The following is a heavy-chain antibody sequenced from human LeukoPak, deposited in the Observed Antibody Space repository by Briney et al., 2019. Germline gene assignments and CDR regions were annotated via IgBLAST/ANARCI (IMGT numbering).Heavy chain of an antibody. CDR3: ARDTAMAWGYYYYMDV. D-gene: IGHD5-18*01. CDR2: INPSGGST. J-gene: IGHJ6*03. CDR1: GYTFTSYY. V-gene: IGHV1-46*01. Sequence: ASVKVSCKASGYTFTSYYLHWVRQAPGQGLEWMGTINPSGGSTSYAQKFQGRVTMTRDTSTSTVYMELSSLRSEDTAVYYCARDTAMAWGYYYYMDVWGKGTTVTVSS.